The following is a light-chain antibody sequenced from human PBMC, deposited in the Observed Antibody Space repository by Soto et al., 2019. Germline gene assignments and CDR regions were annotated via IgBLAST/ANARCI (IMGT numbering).Light chain of an antibody. CDR3: QQYNNWTYT. J-gene: IGKJ2*01. CDR1: QSVRSN. Sequence: EIVMTQSPATLSVSPGERATLSCRASQSVRSNLAWYQQKPGQAPRLLIYGPSTRATGIPARFSGSGSGTEFTLTISSLQDEDFAVYYCQQYNNWTYTFGQGTKLEIK. CDR2: GPS. V-gene: IGKV3-15*01.